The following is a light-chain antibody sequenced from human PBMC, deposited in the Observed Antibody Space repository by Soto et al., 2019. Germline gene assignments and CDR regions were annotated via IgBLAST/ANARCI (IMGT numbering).Light chain of an antibody. J-gene: IGKJ4*01. Sequence: DIQMTQSPSSVSASVGDRVTITCRASQDISSWLAWYQHNPGKAPKLLIYAASSLQSGVPSRFSGSGSGTDFTLTISSLQPEDFATYYCQPANSFPLTFGGGTKVEIK. CDR2: AAS. CDR1: QDISSW. V-gene: IGKV1-12*01. CDR3: QPANSFPLT.